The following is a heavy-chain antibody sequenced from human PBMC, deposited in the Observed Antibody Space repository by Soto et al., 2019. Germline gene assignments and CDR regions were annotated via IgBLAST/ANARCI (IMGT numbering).Heavy chain of an antibody. V-gene: IGHV1-69*13. Sequence: ASVKVSCKASGGTFSSYAITWVRQAPGQGLEWMGGIIPIFGTANYAQKFQARVTITADESTSTAYMELSSLRSEDTAVYYCARDGGWQPDYWGQGTLVTVSS. CDR2: IIPIFGTA. CDR3: ARDGGWQPDY. J-gene: IGHJ4*02. D-gene: IGHD6-19*01. CDR1: GGTFSSYA.